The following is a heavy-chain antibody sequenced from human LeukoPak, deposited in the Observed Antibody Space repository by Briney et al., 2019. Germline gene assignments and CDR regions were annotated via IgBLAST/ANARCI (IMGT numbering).Heavy chain of an antibody. CDR1: GYTFTSYA. V-gene: IGHV1-3*01. Sequence: GASVKVSCKASGYTFTSYAMHWVRQAPGQRLEWMGWINAGNGNTKYSQKFQGRVTMTRDTSISTAYMELSRLRSDDTAVYYCARGFSRGYDSSGYWVYWGQGILVTVSS. D-gene: IGHD3-22*01. J-gene: IGHJ4*02. CDR3: ARGFSRGYDSSGYWVY. CDR2: INAGNGNT.